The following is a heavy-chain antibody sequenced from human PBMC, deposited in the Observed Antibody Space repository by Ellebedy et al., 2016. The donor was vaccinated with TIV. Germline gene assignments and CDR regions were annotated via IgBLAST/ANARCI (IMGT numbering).Heavy chain of an antibody. Sequence: GESLKISCAASGFTVSSWFMSWVRQAPGKGLEWVSVAYTDGITFYADSVKGRFTISRDNSRNTVYLQMNNLRAEDTAVYYCARDGYYGSGPGGMDVWGQGTTVTVSS. V-gene: IGHV3-53*01. CDR3: ARDGYYGSGPGGMDV. CDR1: GFTVSSWF. CDR2: AYTDGIT. D-gene: IGHD3-10*01. J-gene: IGHJ6*02.